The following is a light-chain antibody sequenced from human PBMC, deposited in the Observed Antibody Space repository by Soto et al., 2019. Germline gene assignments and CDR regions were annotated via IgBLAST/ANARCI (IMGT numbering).Light chain of an antibody. CDR3: QHSLRWPPT. Sequence: EIVMMQSPATLSVTPGETATLSCRPSQTVNRQVIWYQHKPGQAPRLLIYDTSARATGIPARFSGSGSGTEFTLTISSLQSEDFALYYCQHSLRWPPTFGQGTKVDIK. CDR2: DTS. J-gene: IGKJ1*01. V-gene: IGKV3-15*01. CDR1: QTVNRQ.